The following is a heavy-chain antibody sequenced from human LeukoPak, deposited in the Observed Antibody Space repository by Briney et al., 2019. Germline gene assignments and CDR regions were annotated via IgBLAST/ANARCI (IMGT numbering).Heavy chain of an antibody. V-gene: IGHV3-23*01. CDR3: AKDTVRGDGYWELDY. D-gene: IGHD2-21*01. CDR1: GFTFNSYA. CDR2: ILQSGGDR. Sequence: GGSLRLSCAASGFTFNSYAMTWVRQAPGKGLEWVSGILQSGGDRYYSDSVKGRFTVSRDNSKNTLYLQMNSLRVDDTAIYYCAKDTVRGDGYWELDYWGQGTLVTVSS. J-gene: IGHJ4*02.